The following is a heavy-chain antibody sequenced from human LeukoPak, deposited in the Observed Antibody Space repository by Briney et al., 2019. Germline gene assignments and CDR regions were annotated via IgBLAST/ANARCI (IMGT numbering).Heavy chain of an antibody. Sequence: GGSLRLACAASDFSVNNNYVDWVRQAPGKGLEWVSCMDNFGIKTYADSVQGRFTVSRDSSRNMVFLQMNSLRVEDTAVYYCAGGEYYGSGTRPGYLGYWGLGTMVTVSS. J-gene: IGHJ4*02. CDR1: DFSVNNNY. D-gene: IGHD3-10*01. CDR2: MDNFGIK. CDR3: AGGEYYGSGTRPGYLGY. V-gene: IGHV3-53*01.